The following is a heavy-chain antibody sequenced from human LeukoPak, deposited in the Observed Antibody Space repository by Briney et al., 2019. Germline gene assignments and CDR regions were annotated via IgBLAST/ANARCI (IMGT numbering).Heavy chain of an antibody. J-gene: IGHJ4*02. CDR3: ARDSDYDGSGGLLDY. D-gene: IGHD3-22*01. V-gene: IGHV1-18*01. CDR1: GYTFTNYG. CDR2: ISVYNGNT. Sequence: GASVKVSCKASGYTFTNYGISWVRQAPGQGLEWMGWISVYNGNTNYAQKAQGRVTMTTDSSTSTAYMELMSLRSDDTAVYYCARDSDYDGSGGLLDYWGQGTLVTVSS.